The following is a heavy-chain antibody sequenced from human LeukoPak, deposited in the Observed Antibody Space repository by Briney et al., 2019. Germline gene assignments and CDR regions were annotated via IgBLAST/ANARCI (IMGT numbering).Heavy chain of an antibody. Sequence: SGTLSLTCTVSGGSISSYYWSWIRQPPGKGLEWIGYIYYSGSTNYNPSLKSRVTISVDTSKNQFSLELSSVTAADTAVYYCARGLGPDFDYWGQGTLVTVSS. V-gene: IGHV4-59*01. CDR1: GGSISSYY. J-gene: IGHJ4*02. CDR2: IYYSGST. CDR3: ARGLGPDFDY.